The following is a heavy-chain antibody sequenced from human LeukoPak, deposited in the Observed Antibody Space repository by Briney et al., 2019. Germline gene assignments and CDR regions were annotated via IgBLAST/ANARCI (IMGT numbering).Heavy chain of an antibody. CDR1: SGSINNTSHY. CDR2: IYYSGSS. J-gene: IGHJ5*02. V-gene: IGHV4-39*01. Sequence: SETLSLTCTVSSGSINNTSHYWGWIRQPPGRGLEWIGSIYYSGSSYYDPSLKSRVTISVDTSKSQFSLELSSVTAADTAVYYCARHQSGYNWFDPWGQGTLVTVSS. D-gene: IGHD5-12*01. CDR3: ARHQSGYNWFDP.